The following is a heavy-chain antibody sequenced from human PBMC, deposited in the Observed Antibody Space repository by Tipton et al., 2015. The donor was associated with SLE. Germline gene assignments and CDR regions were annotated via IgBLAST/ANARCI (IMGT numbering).Heavy chain of an antibody. J-gene: IGHJ3*02. CDR2: IYYSGST. CDR1: GGSISSSSYY. V-gene: IGHV4-39*07. CDR3: AGGFRDAFDI. Sequence: TLSLTCTVSGGSISSSSYYWGWIRQPPGKGLEWIGSIYYSGSTYYNPSLKSRVTISVDTSKNQFSLKLTSVTAADTAMYYCAGGFRDAFDIWGQGTKVTVSS.